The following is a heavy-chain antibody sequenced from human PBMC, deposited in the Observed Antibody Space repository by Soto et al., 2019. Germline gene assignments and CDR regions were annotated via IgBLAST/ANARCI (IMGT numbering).Heavy chain of an antibody. CDR1: GFTFGDYA. CDR2: IRSKAYGGTT. D-gene: IGHD3-9*01. J-gene: IGHJ6*02. CDR3: TRDIDYDILTGYSGMDV. V-gene: IGHV3-49*04. Sequence: GALRLSCTASGFTFGDYAMSWVRQAPGKGLEWVGFIRSKAYGGTTEYAASVKGRFTISRDDSKSIAYLQMNSLKTEDTAVYYCTRDIDYDILTGYSGMDVWGQGTTVTVS.